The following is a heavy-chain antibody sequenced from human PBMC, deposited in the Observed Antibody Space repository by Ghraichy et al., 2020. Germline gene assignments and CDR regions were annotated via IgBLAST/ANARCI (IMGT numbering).Heavy chain of an antibody. J-gene: IGHJ4*03. CDR2: IGSIYSHHT. V-gene: IGHV3-11*06. CDR1: GFDSNDYF. D-gene: IGHD1-14*01. Sequence: GGSLRLSCATSGFDSNDYFISWIRQAPGKGPEWVSFIGSIYSHHTKYADSVTGRFTVSRDSANKALLLQMDNLRAEDTAVYYCAREVLTTGFFDVWGQGTLVTVSS. CDR3: AREVLTTGFFDV.